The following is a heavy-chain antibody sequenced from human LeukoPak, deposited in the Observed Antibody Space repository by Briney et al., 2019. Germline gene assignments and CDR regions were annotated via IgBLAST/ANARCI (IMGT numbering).Heavy chain of an antibody. CDR1: GYSFTSYW. J-gene: IGHJ6*03. CDR3: ARSATDTAMVDYYYYMDV. V-gene: IGHV5-51*01. D-gene: IGHD5-18*01. CDR2: IYPGDSDT. Sequence: GESLKISCKGSGYSFTSYWIGWVRQMPGKGLEWMGIIYPGDSDTRYSPSFQGQVTISADKSISTAYLQWSSLKASDTAMYYCARSATDTAMVDYYYYMDVWGKGTTVTISS.